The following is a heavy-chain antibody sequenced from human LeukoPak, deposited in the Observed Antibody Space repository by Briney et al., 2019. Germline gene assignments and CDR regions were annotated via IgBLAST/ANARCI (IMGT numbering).Heavy chain of an antibody. CDR2: IYPRDGST. CDR3: ATGAPKPYSGSYSPDY. V-gene: IGHV1-46*01. D-gene: IGHD1-26*01. J-gene: IGHJ4*02. Sequence: GASVKVSCKASGHTFTSNYIHWVRQAPGQGLEWMGMIYPRDGSTSYAQKFQGRVTVTRDTSTSTVHMELSGLRSEDTAVYYCATGAPKPYSGSYSPDYWGQGTLVTVSS. CDR1: GHTFTSNY.